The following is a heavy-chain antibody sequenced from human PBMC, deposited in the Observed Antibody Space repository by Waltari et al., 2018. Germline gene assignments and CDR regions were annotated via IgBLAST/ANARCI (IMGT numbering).Heavy chain of an antibody. Sequence: QVHLVESGGGVVQPGRSLRLSCAASGFTFRSYGMHWVRQAPGKGLEWVAFIRYDGTNKYYADSVKGRFTISRDNSKNTLFLQMNSLRAEDTAVYYCAKDGEAVGYYYYMDVWGKGTTVTVSS. CDR1: GFTFRSYG. D-gene: IGHD6-13*01. J-gene: IGHJ6*03. CDR3: AKDGEAVGYYYYMDV. V-gene: IGHV3-30*02. CDR2: IRYDGTNK.